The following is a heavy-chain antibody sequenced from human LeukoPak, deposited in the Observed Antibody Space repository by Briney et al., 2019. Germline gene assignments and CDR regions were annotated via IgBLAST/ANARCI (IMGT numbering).Heavy chain of an antibody. D-gene: IGHD3-22*01. CDR1: GFTFSSYW. J-gene: IGHJ6*03. Sequence: GGSLRLSCAASGFTFSSYWMSWVRQAPGKGLEWVANIKQDGSEKYYVDSVKGRFTISRDNAKNSLYLQMNSLRAEDTAVYYCARDFDSSGYYATTYYYYMDVWGIGTTVTVSS. CDR2: IKQDGSEK. CDR3: ARDFDSSGYYATTYYYYMDV. V-gene: IGHV3-7*01.